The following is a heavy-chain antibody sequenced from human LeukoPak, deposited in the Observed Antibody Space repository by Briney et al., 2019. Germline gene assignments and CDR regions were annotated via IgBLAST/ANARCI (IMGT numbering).Heavy chain of an antibody. Sequence: PSETLSLTCSVSGDSLSIYYWSWIRQHPGKGLEWIGYIYYSGSTYYNPSLKSRVTISVDTSKNQFSLKLSSVTAADTAVYYCARDQALRAYCGGDCYSGGYYYYYYGMDVWGQGTTVTVSS. CDR3: ARDQALRAYCGGDCYSGGYYYYYYGMDV. D-gene: IGHD2-21*02. CDR1: GDSLSIYY. J-gene: IGHJ6*02. CDR2: IYYSGST. V-gene: IGHV4-31*03.